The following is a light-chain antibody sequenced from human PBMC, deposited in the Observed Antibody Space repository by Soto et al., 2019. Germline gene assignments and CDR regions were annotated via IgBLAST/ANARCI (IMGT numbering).Light chain of an antibody. CDR3: QQYTSTPWT. Sequence: SVLTQSPGTLSLSPGERATLSCRASQSVNNNYLAWYQQKPGHAPRLLIFATSSRATGIPDRFSGGGSGTDFTLTVSRLEPEDFAVYYCQQYTSTPWTFGQGTKVDIK. CDR1: QSVNNNY. V-gene: IGKV3-20*01. CDR2: ATS. J-gene: IGKJ1*01.